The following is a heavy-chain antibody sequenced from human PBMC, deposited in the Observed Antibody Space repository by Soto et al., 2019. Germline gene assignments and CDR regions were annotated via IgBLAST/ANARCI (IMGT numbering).Heavy chain of an antibody. CDR3: ASQYYDFWSGPPQGHYYYGMDV. V-gene: IGHV1-2*04. J-gene: IGHJ6*02. Sequence: GGPVEGSCQASWYTLPGYYIYWVRHAPGQRVEWRGWINPNSGGTNYAQKFQGWVTMTRDTSISTAYMELSRLRSEDTAVYYCASQYYDFWSGPPQGHYYYGMDVWGQGTTVTVSS. D-gene: IGHD3-3*01. CDR1: WYTLPGYY. CDR2: INPNSGGT.